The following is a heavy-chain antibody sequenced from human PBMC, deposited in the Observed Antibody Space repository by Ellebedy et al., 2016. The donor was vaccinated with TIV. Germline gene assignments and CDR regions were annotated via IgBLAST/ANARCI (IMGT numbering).Heavy chain of an antibody. D-gene: IGHD5-18*01. V-gene: IGHV3-33*01. CDR3: ARDGYMHYYMDV. CDR2: TWYDGSNK. J-gene: IGHJ6*03. Sequence: GGSLRLXXTVSGLAFTSFGMHWVRQAPGKGLEWVAATWYDGSNKYYADSVKGRFTISRDNSKNTLYLQMNSLRAEDTAVYYCARDGYMHYYMDVWGKGTTVTVSS. CDR1: GLAFTSFG.